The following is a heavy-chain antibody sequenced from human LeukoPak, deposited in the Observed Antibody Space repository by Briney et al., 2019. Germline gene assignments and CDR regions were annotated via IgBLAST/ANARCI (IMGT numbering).Heavy chain of an antibody. V-gene: IGHV4-34*01. Sequence: PSETLSLTCAVYGESFKNYYFSWIRQSPGKGLEWIGEINHGARASYNPSLKSRVTISVDTSKNQFSLKLSSVTAADTAVYYCARTSSSGLVGGYYFDYWGQGTLVTVSS. D-gene: IGHD6-19*01. J-gene: IGHJ4*02. CDR2: INHGARA. CDR3: ARTSSSGLVGGYYFDY. CDR1: GESFKNYY.